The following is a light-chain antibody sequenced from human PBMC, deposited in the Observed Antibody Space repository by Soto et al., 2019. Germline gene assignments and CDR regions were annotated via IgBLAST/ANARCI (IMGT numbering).Light chain of an antibody. Sequence: QSVLTQPASVSVSPGQAITISCTGTSSDVGAYDYVSWYQQHPDKAPKLMIYEVSNRPSGVSNRFSGSKSVNTATLTISALQADDQADYYCSSYTSSSTRVFGTGTKAPS. CDR3: SSYTSSSTRV. CDR1: SSDVGAYDY. CDR2: EVS. J-gene: IGLJ1*01. V-gene: IGLV2-14*03.